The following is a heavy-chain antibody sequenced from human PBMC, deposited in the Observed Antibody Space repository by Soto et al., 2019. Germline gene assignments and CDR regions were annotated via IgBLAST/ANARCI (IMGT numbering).Heavy chain of an antibody. V-gene: IGHV4-39*01. CDR2: ILYSGDT. CDR1: SGSISSNSYL. CDR3: ARQGRNTKIVILRHYATDF. D-gene: IGHD3-22*01. J-gene: IGHJ6*02. Sequence: PSETLSLTCSVPSGSISSNSYLWGWIRQPPGKGLEWIGAILYSGDTYYSESLKSRVTMSVDTAKNQFSLKLNSVTAADTAVYYCARQGRNTKIVILRHYATDFWGQGTAVTVSS.